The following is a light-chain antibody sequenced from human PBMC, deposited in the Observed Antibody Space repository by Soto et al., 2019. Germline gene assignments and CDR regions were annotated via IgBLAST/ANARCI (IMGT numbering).Light chain of an antibody. CDR1: QSVSSSY. Sequence: EIVLTQSPGTLSLSPGERATLSCRASQSVSSSYLAWYQQKPGQAPRLLIYGASSRATGIPDRFSGSGSGTDFTTTISRLEPKDLAVYYCQQYGSSPGFTFGPGTKVDIK. V-gene: IGKV3-20*01. J-gene: IGKJ3*01. CDR3: QQYGSSPGFT. CDR2: GAS.